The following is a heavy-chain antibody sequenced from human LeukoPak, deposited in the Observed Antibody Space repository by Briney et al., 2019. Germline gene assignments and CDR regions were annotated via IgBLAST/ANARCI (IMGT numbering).Heavy chain of an antibody. D-gene: IGHD3-10*01. V-gene: IGHV1-18*04. CDR1: GYTFTGYY. J-gene: IGHJ4*02. CDR3: ARVAFGEFDFDY. Sequence: GASVKVSCKASGYTFTGYYMHWVRQAPGQGLEWMGWISAYNGNTNYAQKLQGRVTMTTDTSTSTAYMELRSLRSDDTAVYYCARVAFGEFDFDYWGQGTLVTVSS. CDR2: ISAYNGNT.